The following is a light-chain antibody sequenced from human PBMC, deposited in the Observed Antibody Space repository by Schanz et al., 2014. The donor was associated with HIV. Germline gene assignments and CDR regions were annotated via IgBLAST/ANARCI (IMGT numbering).Light chain of an antibody. CDR3: QSYDDRLSGSRV. CDR1: SSNIGGNT. CDR2: TQD. J-gene: IGLJ3*02. Sequence: QSVLTQPPSASGTPGQRVTISCSGGSSNIGGNTVNWYQQLPGTAPRLLIYTQDQRPSGVPDRFSGSKSGTSASLAISGLRSEDEADYYCQSYDDRLSGSRVFGGGTKLTVL. V-gene: IGLV1-44*01.